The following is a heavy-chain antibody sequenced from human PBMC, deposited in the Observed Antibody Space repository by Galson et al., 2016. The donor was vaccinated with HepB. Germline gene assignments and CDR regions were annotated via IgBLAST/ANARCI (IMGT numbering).Heavy chain of an antibody. CDR3: ARGDIVGAIFDY. D-gene: IGHD1-26*01. J-gene: IGHJ4*02. CDR2: ISSSRSYI. V-gene: IGHV3-21*01. Sequence: SLRLSCAASGFTFSSYSMNWVRQAPGKGLEWVSSISSSRSYIYYADSVKGRFTISRANSKNSLYLQMNSLGAEDTAVYYCARGDIVGAIFDYWGQGTLVTVSS. CDR1: GFTFSSYS.